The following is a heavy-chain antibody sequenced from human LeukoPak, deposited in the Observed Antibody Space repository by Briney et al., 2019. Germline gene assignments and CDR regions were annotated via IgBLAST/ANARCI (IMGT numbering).Heavy chain of an antibody. V-gene: IGHV4-30-4*01. D-gene: IGHD2-15*01. CDR1: GGSISSGDYY. J-gene: IGHJ4*02. CDR2: IYYSGST. Sequence: SETLSLTCTVSGGSISSGDYYWSWIRQPPGKGLEWIGYIYYSGSTYYNPSPKSRVTISVDTSKNQFSLKLSSVTAADTAVYYCARYKATEYCSGGSCYSYFDYWGQGTLVTVSS. CDR3: ARYKATEYCSGGSCYSYFDY.